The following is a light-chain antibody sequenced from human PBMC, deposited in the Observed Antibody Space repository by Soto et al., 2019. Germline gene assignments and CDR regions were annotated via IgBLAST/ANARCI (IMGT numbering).Light chain of an antibody. Sequence: EIVLTQSPGTLSLSPGERATLSCRASQSVSSNYLAWYQQKPGQAPRLLIYGASSRATGIPDRFSGSGSGTDFALTISRLEPEDFAVYYCQQFGVSSGFTFGQGTKLEIK. CDR3: QQFGVSSGFT. CDR1: QSVSSNY. CDR2: GAS. V-gene: IGKV3-20*01. J-gene: IGKJ2*01.